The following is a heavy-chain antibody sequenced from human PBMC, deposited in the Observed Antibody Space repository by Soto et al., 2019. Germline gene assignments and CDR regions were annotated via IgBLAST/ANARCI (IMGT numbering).Heavy chain of an antibody. J-gene: IGHJ4*02. Sequence: QVQLQESGPGLVKPSETLSLTCTVSGGSISSYYWSWIRQPPGKGLEWIGYIYYSGSTNYNPSLKSRVTILVDTSKNQFSLKLSSVTAADTAVYYCARDVPAYGDYGFDYWGQGTLVTVSS. V-gene: IGHV4-59*01. CDR3: ARDVPAYGDYGFDY. CDR2: IYYSGST. D-gene: IGHD4-17*01. CDR1: GGSISSYY.